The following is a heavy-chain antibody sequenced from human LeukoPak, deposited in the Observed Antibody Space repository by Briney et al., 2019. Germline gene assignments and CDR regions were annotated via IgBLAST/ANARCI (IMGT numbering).Heavy chain of an antibody. V-gene: IGHV3-64D*09. CDR3: VKTLISVAGTGAFDI. CDR1: GFTFSSYA. Sequence: GGSLRLSCSASGFTFSSYAMHWVRQAPGKGLEYVSVISSNGGSTYYADSVKGGFTIFRDNSKNTLYLQMGSLRAEDTAVYYCVKTLISVAGTGAFDIWGQGTMVTVSS. D-gene: IGHD6-19*01. J-gene: IGHJ3*02. CDR2: ISSNGGST.